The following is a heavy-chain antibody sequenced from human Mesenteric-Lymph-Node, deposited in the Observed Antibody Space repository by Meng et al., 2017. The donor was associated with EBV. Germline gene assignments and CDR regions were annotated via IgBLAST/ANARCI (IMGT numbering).Heavy chain of an antibody. CDR1: GGSFSGYY. CDR2: INHSGST. Sequence: QVQRTEWGAGLFKPSEALSPPCAVFGGSFSGYYWGWIRQPPGKGLEWIGEINHSGSTNYNPSLKSRVTISVDTSKNQFSLKLSSVTAADTAVYYCARGEKGPIDYWGQGTLVTVSS. J-gene: IGHJ4*02. V-gene: IGHV4-34*01. CDR3: ARGEKGPIDY.